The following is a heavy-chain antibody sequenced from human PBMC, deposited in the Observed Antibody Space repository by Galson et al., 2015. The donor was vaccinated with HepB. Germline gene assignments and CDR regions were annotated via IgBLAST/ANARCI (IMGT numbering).Heavy chain of an antibody. J-gene: IGHJ6*02. CDR1: GFTFSSYE. Sequence: SLRLSCAASGFTFSSYEMNWVRQAPGKGLEWVSYISSSGSTIYYADSVKGRFTISRDNAKNSLYLQMNSLRAEDTAVYYCARDPNSRYNWNDVYYYYYGMDVWGQGTTVTVSS. CDR3: ARDPNSRYNWNDVYYYYYGMDV. CDR2: ISSSGSTI. V-gene: IGHV3-48*03. D-gene: IGHD1-1*01.